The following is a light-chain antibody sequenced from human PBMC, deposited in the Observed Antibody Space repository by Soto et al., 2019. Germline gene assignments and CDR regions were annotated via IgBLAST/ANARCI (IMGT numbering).Light chain of an antibody. CDR2: SAS. V-gene: IGKV1-27*01. CDR3: QKYNSALT. J-gene: IGKJ5*01. Sequence: DIQMTQSPSSLSASVGDRISITCRASQDISNYLAWYQQKPVKVPKLLIYSASTLQSGVPSRFSGSGSGTDFTLTISSLQPEDVATYFCQKYNSALTFGQGTLLEIK. CDR1: QDISNY.